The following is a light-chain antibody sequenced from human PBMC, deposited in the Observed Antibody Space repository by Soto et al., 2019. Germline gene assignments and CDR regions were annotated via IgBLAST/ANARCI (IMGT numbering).Light chain of an antibody. CDR2: GNS. Sequence: QPVLTQPPSVSGAPGQRVTISCTGSSSNIGAGYDVHWYQQLPGTAPKLLIYGNSNRPSGVPDRFSGSKSGTSASLAITGLQAEDEADYYCQSYDSSLSGSGVFGTGTQLTVL. V-gene: IGLV1-40*01. CDR3: QSYDSSLSGSGV. J-gene: IGLJ1*01. CDR1: SSNIGAGYD.